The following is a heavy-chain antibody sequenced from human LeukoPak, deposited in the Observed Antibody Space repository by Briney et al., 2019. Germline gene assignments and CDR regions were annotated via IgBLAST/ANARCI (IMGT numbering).Heavy chain of an antibody. CDR3: AREGPRVVPAAIVPHAQRARWFDP. CDR2: INHSGST. CDR1: GGSFSGYY. D-gene: IGHD2-2*02. Sequence: SETLSLTCAVYGGSFSGYYWSWIRQPPGKGQEWIGEINHSGSTNYNPSLKSRDTISVDTSKNQFSLKLSSVTAADTAVYYCAREGPRVVPAAIVPHAQRARWFDPWGQGTLVTVSS. V-gene: IGHV4-34*01. J-gene: IGHJ5*02.